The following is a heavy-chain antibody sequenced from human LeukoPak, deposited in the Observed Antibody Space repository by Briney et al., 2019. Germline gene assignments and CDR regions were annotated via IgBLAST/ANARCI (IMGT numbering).Heavy chain of an antibody. Sequence: ASVKVSCKASGYTFTGFYIHWVRQAPGQGLEWMGSINPNSGDTNYAQKFRGRVTMTRDTSITTAYMELSRLISDDTAVYFCARGRVATNFDYWGQGTLVTVSS. D-gene: IGHD5-12*01. CDR2: INPNSGDT. CDR1: GYTFTGFY. J-gene: IGHJ4*02. CDR3: ARGRVATNFDY. V-gene: IGHV1-2*02.